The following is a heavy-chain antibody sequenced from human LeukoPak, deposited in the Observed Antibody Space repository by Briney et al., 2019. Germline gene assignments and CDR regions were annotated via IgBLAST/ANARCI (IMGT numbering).Heavy chain of an antibody. CDR2: ITSDGSST. J-gene: IGHJ3*02. V-gene: IGHV3-74*01. CDR1: GFTFSNAW. Sequence: QSGGSLRPSCAASGFTFSNAWMHWVRQAPGKGLVWVSRITSDGSSTSYADSVKGRFTISRDNAKNTLYLQMNSLRAEDTAAYYCARDGGDDAFDIWGQGTMVTVSS. CDR3: ARDGGDDAFDI. D-gene: IGHD3-10*01.